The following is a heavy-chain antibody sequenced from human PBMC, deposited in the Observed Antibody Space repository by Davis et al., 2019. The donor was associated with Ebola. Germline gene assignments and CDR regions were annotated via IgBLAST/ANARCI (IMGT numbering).Heavy chain of an antibody. CDR3: AVNYYYYYGMDV. CDR2: IYSGGST. V-gene: IGHV3-66*01. J-gene: IGHJ6*02. Sequence: GESLKISCAASGFTFSSYSMNWVRQAPGKGLEWVSVIYSGGSTYYADSVKGRFTISRDNSKNTLYLQMNSLRAEDTAVYYCAVNYYYYYGMDVWGQGTTVTVSS. CDR1: GFTFSSYS.